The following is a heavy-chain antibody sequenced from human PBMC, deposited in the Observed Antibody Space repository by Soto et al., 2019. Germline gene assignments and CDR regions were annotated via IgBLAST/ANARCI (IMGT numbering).Heavy chain of an antibody. CDR1: GYTFTSYG. V-gene: IGHV1-18*01. D-gene: IGHD6-19*01. Sequence: QVQLVQSGAEVKKPGASVKVSCKASGYTFTSYGISWVRQAPGQGLEWMGWVNAYNGNTNYAQKFQGRVTMTTDTSTSTAYMERRRLRSDDAAVYYWAREAVSGRKGFDYWGQGTLVTVSS. CDR2: VNAYNGNT. CDR3: AREAVSGRKGFDY. J-gene: IGHJ4*02.